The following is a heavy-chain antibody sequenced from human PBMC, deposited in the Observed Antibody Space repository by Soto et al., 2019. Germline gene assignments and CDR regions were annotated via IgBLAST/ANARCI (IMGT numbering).Heavy chain of an antibody. V-gene: IGHV1-2*04. D-gene: IGHD5-12*01. Sequence: QVRLVQSGAEVKKPGASVKVSCKASGYTFTGYYIHWVRQAPGQGLEWMGWINPNSGGTNYAQKFQGWGTMTRDTSISTAYMELSRLTSDDTAVYYCATACRDGYNCLDYWGQGTLVTVSS. CDR2: INPNSGGT. CDR3: ATACRDGYNCLDY. CDR1: GYTFTGYY. J-gene: IGHJ4*02.